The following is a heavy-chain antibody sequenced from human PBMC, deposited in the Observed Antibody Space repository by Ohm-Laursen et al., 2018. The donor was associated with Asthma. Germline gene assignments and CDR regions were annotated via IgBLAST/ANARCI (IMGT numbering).Heavy chain of an antibody. Sequence: GSLRLSCAASGFTFSRSYMTWVRQAPGKGLESVAKIKQDGSEKYYVDSVKGRFTISRDNAKNSLYLQMNSLRPEDTGVYYCAYETWWRFVNWGQGVLVTVSS. J-gene: IGHJ4*02. CDR2: IKQDGSEK. CDR3: AYETWWRFVN. D-gene: IGHD2-15*01. CDR1: GFTFSRSY. V-gene: IGHV3-7*01.